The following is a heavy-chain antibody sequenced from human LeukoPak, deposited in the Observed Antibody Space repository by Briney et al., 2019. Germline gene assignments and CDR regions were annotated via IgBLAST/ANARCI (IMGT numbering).Heavy chain of an antibody. Sequence: SETLSLTCAVSGGSISSGGYSWSWIRQPPGKGLEWIGYIYHSGSTYYNPSLKSRVTISVDRSKNQFSLKLSSVTAADTAVYYCARHPNYYDSSGYGNWFDPWGQGTLVTVSS. V-gene: IGHV4-30-2*02. D-gene: IGHD3-22*01. CDR2: IYHSGST. J-gene: IGHJ5*02. CDR1: GGSISSGGYS. CDR3: ARHPNYYDSSGYGNWFDP.